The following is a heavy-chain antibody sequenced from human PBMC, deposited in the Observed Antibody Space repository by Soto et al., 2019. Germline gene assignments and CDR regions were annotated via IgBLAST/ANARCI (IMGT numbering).Heavy chain of an antibody. D-gene: IGHD2-2*01. CDR3: ARDLVPAGKYYYYGMDV. J-gene: IGHJ6*02. Sequence: SVKVSCKASGGTFSSYAISWVRQAPGQGLEWMGGIIPIFGTANYAQKFQGRVTITADESTSTAYMELSSLRSEDTAVYYCARDLVPAGKYYYYGMDVWGQGTTVTVSS. V-gene: IGHV1-69*13. CDR2: IIPIFGTA. CDR1: GGTFSSYA.